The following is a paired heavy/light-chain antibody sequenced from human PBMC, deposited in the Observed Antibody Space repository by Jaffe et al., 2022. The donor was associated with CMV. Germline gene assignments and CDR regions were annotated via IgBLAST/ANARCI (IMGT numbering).Light chain of an antibody. J-gene: IGLJ3*02. Sequence: SYELTQPSSVSVSPGQTARITCSGDVLAKKYARWFQQKPGQAPVLVIYKDSERPSGIPERFSGSSSGTTVTLTISGAQVEDEADYYCYSAADPPVFGGGTKLTVL. CDR1: VLAKKY. CDR2: KDS. CDR3: YSAADPPV. V-gene: IGLV3-27*01.
Heavy chain of an antibody. J-gene: IGHJ4*02. V-gene: IGHV1-69*01. D-gene: IGHD6-19*01. CDR3: ARDHPIARIAVAGTGEYYFDY. Sequence: QVQLVQSGAEVKKPGSSVKVSCKASGGTFSSYAISWVRQAPGQGLEWMGGIIPIFGTANYAQKFQGRVTITADESTSTAYMELSSLRSEDTAVYYCARDHPIARIAVAGTGEYYFDYWGQGTLVTVSS. CDR2: IIPIFGTA. CDR1: GGTFSSYA.